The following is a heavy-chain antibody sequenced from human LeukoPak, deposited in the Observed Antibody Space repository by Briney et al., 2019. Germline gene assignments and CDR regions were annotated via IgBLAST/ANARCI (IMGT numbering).Heavy chain of an antibody. CDR1: GFTFSDYY. V-gene: IGHV3-33*06. J-gene: IGHJ4*02. Sequence: GRSLRLSCAASGFTFSDYYMSWVRQAPGKGLEWVAVIWYDGSNKYYADSVKGRFTISRDNSKNTLYLQMNSLRAEDTAVYYCAKDLSGSFDYWGQGTLVTVSS. CDR3: AKDLSGSFDY. CDR2: IWYDGSNK. D-gene: IGHD1-26*01.